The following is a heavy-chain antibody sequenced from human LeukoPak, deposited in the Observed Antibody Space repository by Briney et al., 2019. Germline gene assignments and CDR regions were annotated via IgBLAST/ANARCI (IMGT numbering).Heavy chain of an antibody. CDR1: GFTFSNAW. V-gene: IGHV3-15*01. CDR3: QRTETSYGLDV. Sequence: PGGSLRLSCAASGFTFSNAWMSWVRQAREKGLEWVGRIKRKADGETREYAAPVTGRFTISRDDSKNTLYLQMDSLKSEDTAVYYCQRTETSYGLDVWGQGTTVTV. D-gene: IGHD2-2*01. CDR2: IKRKADGETR. J-gene: IGHJ6*02.